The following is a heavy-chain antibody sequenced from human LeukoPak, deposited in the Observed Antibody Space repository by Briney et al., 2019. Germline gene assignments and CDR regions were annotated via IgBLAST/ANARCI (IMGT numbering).Heavy chain of an antibody. CDR3: ARGRTELRYFDWSIDY. V-gene: IGHV3-33*08. CDR1: GFTFSSYG. D-gene: IGHD3-9*01. Sequence: GRSLRLSCSASGFTFSSYGMHWLRQAPGXGLEWVAVIWYDGSNKYYADSVKGRFTISRDNSKNTLYLQMNRLRAEDTAVYYCARGRTELRYFDWSIDYWGQGTLVTVSS. J-gene: IGHJ4*02. CDR2: IWYDGSNK.